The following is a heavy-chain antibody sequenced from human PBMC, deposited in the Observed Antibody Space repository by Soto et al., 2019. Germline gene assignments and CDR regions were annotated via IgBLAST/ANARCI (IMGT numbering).Heavy chain of an antibody. Sequence: QLQLQESGSGLVKPSQTLSLTCAVSGGSISSGGYSWSWIRQPPGKGLEWIGYIYHSGSTYYNPSLKSRVTISVDRSKNQFSLKLSSVTAADTAVYYCARGGVDTAMANRLPWVYGMDVWGQGTTVTVSS. V-gene: IGHV4-30-2*01. D-gene: IGHD5-18*01. CDR1: GGSISSGGYS. J-gene: IGHJ6*02. CDR2: IYHSGST. CDR3: ARGGVDTAMANRLPWVYGMDV.